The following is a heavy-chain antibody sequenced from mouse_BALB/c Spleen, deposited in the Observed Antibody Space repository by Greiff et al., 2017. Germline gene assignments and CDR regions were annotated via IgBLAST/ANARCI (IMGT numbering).Heavy chain of an antibody. CDR2: INPSTGYT. D-gene: IGHD1-1*01. Sequence: VQLQQSGAELAKPGASVKMSCKASGYTFTSYWMHWVKQRPGQGLEWIGYINPSTGYTEYNQKFKDKATLTADKSSSTAYMQLSSLTSEDSAVYYCAKITTVVADYAMDYWGQGTSVTVSS. V-gene: IGHV1-7*01. CDR1: GYTFTSYW. CDR3: AKITTVVADYAMDY. J-gene: IGHJ4*01.